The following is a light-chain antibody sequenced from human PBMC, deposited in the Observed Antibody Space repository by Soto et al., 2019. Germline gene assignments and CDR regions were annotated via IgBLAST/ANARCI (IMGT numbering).Light chain of an antibody. J-gene: IGKJ5*01. V-gene: IGKV1-5*01. Sequence: QMTQSPSSLSASVGDRVTITCRASQDISRWLAWYQQKPGRAPKLLIYDASTLESGVPSRFSGSGSETEFTLTISRLQPDDFATYFCHSRAFGQGTRLEIK. CDR1: QDISRW. CDR2: DAS. CDR3: HSRA.